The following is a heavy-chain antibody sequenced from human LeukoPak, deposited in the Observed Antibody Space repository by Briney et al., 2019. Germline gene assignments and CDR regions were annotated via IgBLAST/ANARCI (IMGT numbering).Heavy chain of an antibody. CDR2: IYHSGST. D-gene: IGHD3-16*02. CDR1: GGSISSGGYS. Sequence: SETLSLTCTVSGGSISSGGYSWSWIRQPPGKGLEWIGYIYHSGSTYYNPSLKSRVTISVDRSKNQFSLKLSSVTAADMAVYYCARGFYVWGSYRYYYYFDYWGQGTLVTVSS. CDR3: ARGFYVWGSYRYYYYFDY. V-gene: IGHV4-30-2*01. J-gene: IGHJ4*02.